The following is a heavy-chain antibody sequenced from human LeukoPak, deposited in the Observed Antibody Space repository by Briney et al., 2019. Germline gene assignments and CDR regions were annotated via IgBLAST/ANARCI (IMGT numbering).Heavy chain of an antibody. CDR1: GYTFTGYY. CDR2: INPNSGGT. J-gene: IGHJ4*02. Sequence: ASVKVSCKASGYTFTGYYMHWVRQAPGQGLEWMGRINPNSGGTNYAQKLQGRVTMTRDTSISTAYMELSRLRSDDTAADYCARESGRGDGYDYWGQGTLVTVSS. D-gene: IGHD5-18*01. CDR3: ARESGRGDGYDY. V-gene: IGHV1-2*06.